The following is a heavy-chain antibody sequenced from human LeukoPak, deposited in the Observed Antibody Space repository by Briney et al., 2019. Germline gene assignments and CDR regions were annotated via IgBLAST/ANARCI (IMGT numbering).Heavy chain of an antibody. D-gene: IGHD2-21*02. CDR1: GYTFTSYY. J-gene: IGHJ6*02. CDR2: INTSGGST. Sequence: ASVKVSCKASGYTFTSYYMHWVRQALGQGLEWMGIINTSGGSTSYAQKFQGRVTMTRDTSTSTVTMELSSLTSEDTAVYYCARDSYCGGDCYFDYYYGMDVWGQGTTVTVSS. CDR3: ARDSYCGGDCYFDYYYGMDV. V-gene: IGHV1-46*01.